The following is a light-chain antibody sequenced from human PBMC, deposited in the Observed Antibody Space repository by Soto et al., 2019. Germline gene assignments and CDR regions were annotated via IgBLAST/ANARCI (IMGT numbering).Light chain of an antibody. CDR3: QQYGTSPRT. V-gene: IGKV3-20*01. CDR2: GAS. J-gene: IGKJ1*01. CDR1: QSVSNNY. Sequence: EIVLTQSPGTLSLSPGERATLPRRASQSVSNNYLAWYQQKPGQAPRLLIYGASNRATGIPDRFSGSGSGTDFTLTISRLEPEDFAVYYCQQYGTSPRTFGQGTKVDIK.